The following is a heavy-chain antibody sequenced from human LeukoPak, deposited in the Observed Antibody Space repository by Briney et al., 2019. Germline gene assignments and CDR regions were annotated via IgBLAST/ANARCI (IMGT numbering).Heavy chain of an antibody. CDR1: GFTFSSYA. Sequence: GGSLRLSCAASGFTFSSYAMSWVRQAPGKGLEWVSSISSSSSYIYYADSVKGRFTISRDNAKNSLYLQMNSLRAEDTAVYYCARGGRWLQTPGLKYFDYWGQGTLVTVSS. V-gene: IGHV3-21*01. CDR2: ISSSSSYI. J-gene: IGHJ4*02. CDR3: ARGGRWLQTPGLKYFDY. D-gene: IGHD3-16*01.